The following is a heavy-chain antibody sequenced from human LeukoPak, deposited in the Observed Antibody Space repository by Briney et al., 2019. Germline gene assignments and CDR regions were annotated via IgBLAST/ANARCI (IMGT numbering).Heavy chain of an antibody. J-gene: IGHJ4*02. CDR3: ARGSGLVGATTIYY. D-gene: IGHD1-26*01. Sequence: ASVKVSCKASGYSFTSYGITWVRQAPGQGLEWMGWISAYNGDTSYAQKLQGRVTVTTDTSTSTAYMELRSLRSDDTAVYYCARGSGLVGATTIYYWGQGTLVTVSS. V-gene: IGHV1-18*01. CDR2: ISAYNGDT. CDR1: GYSFTSYG.